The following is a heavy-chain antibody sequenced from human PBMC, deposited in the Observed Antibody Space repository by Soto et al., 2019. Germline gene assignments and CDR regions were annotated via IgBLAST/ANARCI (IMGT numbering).Heavy chain of an antibody. CDR2: IYYSGST. CDR3: ARRETLHGYYMDV. CDR1: GGSISSSSSY. V-gene: IGHV4-39*01. J-gene: IGHJ6*03. Sequence: SETLSLTCTVAGGSISSSSSYWGWIRQPPGKGLEWIGSIYYSGSTYYNPSLKSRVTISVDTSKNQFSLKLSSVTAADTAVYYCARRETLHGYYMDVWGKGTTVT.